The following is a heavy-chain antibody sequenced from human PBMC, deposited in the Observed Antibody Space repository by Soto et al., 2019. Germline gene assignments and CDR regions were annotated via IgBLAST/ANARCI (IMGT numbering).Heavy chain of an antibody. CDR3: ARDRVRNLNYYDY. CDR1: GFTFSDYA. D-gene: IGHD2-21*01. CDR2: ISYDGSKK. J-gene: IGHJ4*02. V-gene: IGHV3-30*04. Sequence: PEGSLRLSCAASGFTFSDYAMHWVRQAPGKGLEWMAIISYDGSKKYYADSVKGRFTISRDNSKNTLYLQMNSLRAEDTAVYYCARDRVRNLNYYDYRGQGPLLTVSS.